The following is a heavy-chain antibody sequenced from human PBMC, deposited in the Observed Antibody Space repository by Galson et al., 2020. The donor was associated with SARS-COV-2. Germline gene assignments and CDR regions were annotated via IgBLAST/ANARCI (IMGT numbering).Heavy chain of an antibody. D-gene: IGHD3-10*02. V-gene: IGHV3-30*17. Sequence: GGSLRLSCAASGFTFTLHPMHWVRQAPGKGLEWVAVISFDGKNEFYADSVKGRFTISRDNSKNILYLQMNSLRAEDTALYDCVRDMLGEKLEPDYWGQGILVTVSS. J-gene: IGHJ4*02. CDR2: ISFDGKNE. CDR1: GFTFTLHP. CDR3: VRDMLGEKLEPDY.